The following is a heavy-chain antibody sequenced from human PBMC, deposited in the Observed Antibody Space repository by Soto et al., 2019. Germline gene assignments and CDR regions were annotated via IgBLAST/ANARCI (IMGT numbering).Heavy chain of an antibody. V-gene: IGHV4-34*01. D-gene: IGHD3-9*01. J-gene: IGHJ2*01. Sequence: QVQLQQWGAGPLRPLETLSLTCGVSGGSFSGYYWAWIRQSPGKGLEWIAEINDGGSINYNPSLKSRVSISVDTSKNHYSLNLRSVTAADTAVYYCARESHDILTGPPWVWYFDLWGRGTLVTVSS. CDR3: ARESHDILTGPPWVWYFDL. CDR1: GGSFSGYY. CDR2: INDGGSI.